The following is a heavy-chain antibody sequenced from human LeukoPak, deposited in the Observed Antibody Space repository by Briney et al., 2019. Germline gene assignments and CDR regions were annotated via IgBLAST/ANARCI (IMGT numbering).Heavy chain of an antibody. Sequence: ASVKVSCKASGYTFTSYYLHWVRQAPGQGLEWMGIIYPSGGATNYAQKFQGRITLTRDTSTSTVYMELNSLRSEDTAVYYCARSTSYSGRPLYYFDSWGQGTLGTVSS. J-gene: IGHJ4*02. CDR2: IYPSGGAT. V-gene: IGHV1-46*01. D-gene: IGHD1-26*01. CDR3: ARSTSYSGRPLYYFDS. CDR1: GYTFTSYY.